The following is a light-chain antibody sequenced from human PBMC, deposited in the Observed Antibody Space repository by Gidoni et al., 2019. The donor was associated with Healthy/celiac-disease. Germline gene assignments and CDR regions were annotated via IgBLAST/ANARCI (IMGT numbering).Light chain of an antibody. J-gene: IGLJ2*01. CDR2: DDS. V-gene: IGLV3-21*03. CDR3: QVWDSSSDHVV. Sequence: SSVLTQPPTFSLAPGKTARITCGGNNIGSKSVHWYQQKPGQAPVLVVYDDSDRPSGIPERFSGSNSGNTATLTISRVEAGDEADYYCQVWDSSSDHVVFGGGTKLTVL. CDR1: NIGSKS.